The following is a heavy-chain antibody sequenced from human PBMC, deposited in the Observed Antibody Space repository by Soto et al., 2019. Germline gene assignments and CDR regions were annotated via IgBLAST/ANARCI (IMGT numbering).Heavy chain of an antibody. J-gene: IGHJ6*02. CDR3: ARVGGYDYVWGSYRFWAVMDV. Sequence: SETLSLTCTVSGGSISSGGYYWSWIRQHPGKGLEWIGYIYYSGSTYYNPSLKSRVTISVDTSKNQFSLKLSSVTAADTAVYYCARVGGYDYVWGSYRFWAVMDVWGQGTTVTVS. D-gene: IGHD3-16*02. CDR1: GGSISSGGYY. V-gene: IGHV4-31*03. CDR2: IYYSGST.